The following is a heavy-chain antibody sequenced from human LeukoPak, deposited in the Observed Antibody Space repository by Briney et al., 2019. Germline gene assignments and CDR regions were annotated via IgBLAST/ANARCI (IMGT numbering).Heavy chain of an antibody. D-gene: IGHD6-19*01. CDR1: GYTFTGYY. CDR2: INPNSGGT. CDR3: ARGGSGWYYYFDY. Sequence: ASVKVSCKASGYTFTGYYMHWVRQAPGQGPEWMGRINPNSGGTNYAQKFQGRVTMTRDTSISTAYMELSRLRSDDTAVYYCARGGSGWYYYFDYWGQGTLVTVSS. J-gene: IGHJ4*02. V-gene: IGHV1-2*06.